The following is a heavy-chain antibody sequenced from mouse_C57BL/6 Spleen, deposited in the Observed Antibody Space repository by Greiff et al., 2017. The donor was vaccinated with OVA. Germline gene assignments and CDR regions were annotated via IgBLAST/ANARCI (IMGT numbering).Heavy chain of an antibody. D-gene: IGHD2-4*01. CDR3: TRRIYYDYDKGDY. V-gene: IGHV1-15*01. CDR2: IDPETGGT. J-gene: IGHJ2*01. Sequence: VQLVESGAELVRPGASVTLSCKASGYTFTDYEMHWVKQTPVHGLEWIGAIDPETGGTAYNQKFKGKAILTADKSSSTAYMELRSLTSEDSAVYYCTRRIYYDYDKGDYWGQGTTLTVSS. CDR1: GYTFTDYE.